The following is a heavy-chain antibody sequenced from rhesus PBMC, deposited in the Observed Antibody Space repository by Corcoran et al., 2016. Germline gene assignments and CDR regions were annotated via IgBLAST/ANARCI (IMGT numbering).Heavy chain of an antibody. D-gene: IGHD3-3*01. CDR2: ISATGGRT. CDR1: GGSLKNNY. J-gene: IGHJ4*01. CDR3: ARGIYYFDY. Sequence: QVQLQESGPGLVKPSETLSLTCAVSGGSLKNNYWTWIRQSPGKGLEGIAYISATGGRTAHTPSLRSRVTISTDTSKNQFSLNLSSLTAADTAVYYCARGIYYFDYWGQGVLVTVSS. V-gene: IGHV4-173*01.